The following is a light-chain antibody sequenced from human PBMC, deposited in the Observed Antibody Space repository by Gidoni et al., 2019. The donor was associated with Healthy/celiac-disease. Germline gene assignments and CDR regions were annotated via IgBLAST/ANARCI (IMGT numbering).Light chain of an antibody. CDR2: AAS. Sequence: DIQMTQSASALSASVGDRVNITCRASQSISSYLNWYQQKPGKAPKLLIYAASSLQSGVPSRFSGSGSGTDFTLTISSLQPEDFATYYCQQSYSTLALTFGGGTKVEIK. J-gene: IGKJ4*01. V-gene: IGKV1-39*01. CDR1: QSISSY. CDR3: QQSYSTLALT.